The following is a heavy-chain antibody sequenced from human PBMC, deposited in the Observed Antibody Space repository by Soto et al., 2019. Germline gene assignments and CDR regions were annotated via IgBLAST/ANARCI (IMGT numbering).Heavy chain of an antibody. V-gene: IGHV4-4*02. D-gene: IGHD2-15*01. CDR2: IYHTGST. J-gene: IGHJ6*02. CDR3: ARGYCSGGSCYPTYQFCFCGMDV. Sequence: QVQLQESGPGLVKPSGTLSLTCAVSGGSISSSNWWSWVRQPPGKGLEWIGEIYHTGSTNYNPSRKSRFTLSVGWSKHQFSLKLSSVTAADTAVYYCARGYCSGGSCYPTYQFCFCGMDVWVQGTTVTVSS. CDR1: GGSISSSNW.